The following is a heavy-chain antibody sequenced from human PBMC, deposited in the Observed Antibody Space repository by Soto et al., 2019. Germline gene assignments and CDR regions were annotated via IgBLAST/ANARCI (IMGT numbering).Heavy chain of an antibody. CDR1: GGSISSGGYY. CDR2: IYYSGST. V-gene: IGHV4-31*03. Sequence: ASETLSLTCTVSGGSISSGGYYWSWIRQHPGKGLEWIGYIYYSGSTYYNPSLKSRVTISVDTSKNQFSLKLSSVTAADTAVYYCARDRGIAAAGKLVWFDPWGQGTLVTVSS. D-gene: IGHD6-13*01. CDR3: ARDRGIAAAGKLVWFDP. J-gene: IGHJ5*02.